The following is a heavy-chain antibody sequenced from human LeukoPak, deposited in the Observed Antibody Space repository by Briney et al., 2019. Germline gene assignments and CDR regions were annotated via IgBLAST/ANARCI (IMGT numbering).Heavy chain of an antibody. D-gene: IGHD1-26*01. CDR1: GDTFSSYA. CDR3: ARVVGATTEDY. CDR2: IIPIFGTA. V-gene: IGHV1-69*13. Sequence: GASEKVSCKASGDTFSSYAISWVRQAPGQGLEWMGGIIPIFGTANYAQKFQGRVTITADESTSTAYMELSSLRSEDTAVYYCARVVGATTEDYWGQGTLVTVSS. J-gene: IGHJ4*02.